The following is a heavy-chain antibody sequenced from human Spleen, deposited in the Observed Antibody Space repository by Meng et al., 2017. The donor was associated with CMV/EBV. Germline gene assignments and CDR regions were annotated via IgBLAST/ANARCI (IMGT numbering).Heavy chain of an antibody. CDR2: IYYSGST. CDR1: GGSISRYY. V-gene: IGHV4-59*01. Sequence: SETLSLTCTVSGGSISRYYWGWIRQPPGKGLEWIGYIYYSGSTNYNPSLKSRVTISVDTSKTQFSLKLTSVTAADTAVYYCARGGTIFGVVTQRRFDPWGQGTLVTVSS. J-gene: IGHJ5*02. CDR3: ARGGTIFGVVTQRRFDP. D-gene: IGHD3-3*01.